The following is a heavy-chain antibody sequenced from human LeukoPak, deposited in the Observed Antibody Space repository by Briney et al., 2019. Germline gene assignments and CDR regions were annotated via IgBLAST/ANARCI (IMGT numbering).Heavy chain of an antibody. Sequence: PGVSLRLSCAASGFTFSNAWMSWVRQAPGKGLEWVGRIKSKTDGGTTDYAAPVKGRFTISRDDSKNTLYLQMNSLKTEDTAVYYCTTDAAGDYDSSGPYYFDYWGQGTLVTVSS. D-gene: IGHD3-22*01. CDR1: GFTFSNAW. CDR2: IKSKTDGGTT. V-gene: IGHV3-15*01. CDR3: TTDAAGDYDSSGPYYFDY. J-gene: IGHJ4*02.